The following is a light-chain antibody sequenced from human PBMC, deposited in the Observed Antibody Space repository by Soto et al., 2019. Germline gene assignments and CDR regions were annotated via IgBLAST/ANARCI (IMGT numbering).Light chain of an antibody. V-gene: IGKV3-15*01. CDR3: QQYNSWVT. J-gene: IGKJ4*01. CDR2: GAS. Sequence: EIVLTQSPGTLSLSPGERATLSCRASQSVSSSYLAWYQQKPGQPPRLLIYGASTRATGVPARFSGSGSGTEFTLTISSLQSEDFAVYYCQQYNSWVTFGGGTKVDIK. CDR1: QSVSSSY.